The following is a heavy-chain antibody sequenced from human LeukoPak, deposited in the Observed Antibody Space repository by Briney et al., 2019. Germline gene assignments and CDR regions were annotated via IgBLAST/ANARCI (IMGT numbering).Heavy chain of an antibody. V-gene: IGHV4-4*07. D-gene: IGHD2-2*01. CDR2: TYTSGSI. CDR3: ARRRADIVVVPAAGAFDI. CDR1: GGSISSYY. J-gene: IGHJ3*02. Sequence: PSETLSLTCTVSGGSISSYYWSWIRQPAGKGLEWIGRTYTSGSINYNPSLKSRVTISVDTSKNQFSLKLSSVTAADTAVYYCARRRADIVVVPAAGAFDIWGQGTMVTVSS.